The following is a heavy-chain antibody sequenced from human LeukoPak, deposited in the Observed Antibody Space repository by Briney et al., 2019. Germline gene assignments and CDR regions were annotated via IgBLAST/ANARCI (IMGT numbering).Heavy chain of an antibody. CDR1: GFTFSAHA. V-gene: IGHV3-64D*09. CDR2: INSNGDST. J-gene: IGHJ4*02. Sequence: GGSLRLSCSVSGFTFSAHAMHWVRQPPGKGLEFLSSINSNGDSTHHADSVKGRFTISRDNSRSTLYLQMRSLRPEDTAVYYCVKSGYSTSSDVDYWGQGTLVTVSS. CDR3: VKSGYSTSSDVDY. D-gene: IGHD6-6*01.